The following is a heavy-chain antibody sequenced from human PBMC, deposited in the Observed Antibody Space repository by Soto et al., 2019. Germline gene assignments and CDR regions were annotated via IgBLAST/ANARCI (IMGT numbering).Heavy chain of an antibody. CDR2: ISAYNGNT. Sequence: QVQLVQSGAEVKKPGASVKVSCKASGYTFTSYGISWVRQAPGQGLEWMGWISAYNGNTNYAQKLQGRVTMTTDTXTXTASMELRSLRSDDTAVYYCARDLGGHIVATAHFDYWGQGTLVTVSS. CDR3: ARDLGGHIVATAHFDY. V-gene: IGHV1-18*01. D-gene: IGHD5-12*01. CDR1: GYTFTSYG. J-gene: IGHJ4*02.